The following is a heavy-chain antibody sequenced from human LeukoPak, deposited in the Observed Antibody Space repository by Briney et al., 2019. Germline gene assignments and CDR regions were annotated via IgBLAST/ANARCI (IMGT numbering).Heavy chain of an antibody. Sequence: SETLSLTCTVSGGSISISSYYCGWIRQPPGKGLEWIGSIYYSGSTYYNPSLKSRVTISVDTSKNQFSLKLSSVTAADTAVYYCARHVHYYDSSGEKGDAFDIWGQGTMVTVSS. CDR2: IYYSGST. D-gene: IGHD3-22*01. V-gene: IGHV4-39*01. J-gene: IGHJ3*02. CDR3: ARHVHYYDSSGEKGDAFDI. CDR1: GGSISISSYY.